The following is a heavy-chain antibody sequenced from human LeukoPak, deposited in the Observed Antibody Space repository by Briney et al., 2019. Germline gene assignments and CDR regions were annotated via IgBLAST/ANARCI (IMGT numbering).Heavy chain of an antibody. Sequence: PSETLSLTCTFSGGSISSYYWSWIRQPAGKGLEWIGRIYTSGSTNYNPSLKSRVTISVDKSKNQFSLKLSSVTAADTAVYYCARSKGDYYESSGYPFDYWGQGTLVTVPS. CDR2: IYTSGST. D-gene: IGHD3-22*01. CDR3: ARSKGDYYESSGYPFDY. J-gene: IGHJ4*02. V-gene: IGHV4-4*07. CDR1: GGSISSYY.